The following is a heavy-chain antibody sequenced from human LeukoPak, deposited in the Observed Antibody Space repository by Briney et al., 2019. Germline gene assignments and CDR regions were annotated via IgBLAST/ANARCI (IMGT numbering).Heavy chain of an antibody. Sequence: SETLSLTCAFYGGSFSGYYWSWIRQPPGKGLEWIGEINHSGSTNYNPSLKSRVTISVDTSKNQFSLKLSSVTAADTAVYYCARGIVVVPAAISLSRPGARFDYWGQGTLVTVSP. CDR1: GGSFSGYY. J-gene: IGHJ4*02. CDR2: INHSGST. D-gene: IGHD2-2*02. CDR3: ARGIVVVPAAISLSRPGARFDY. V-gene: IGHV4-34*01.